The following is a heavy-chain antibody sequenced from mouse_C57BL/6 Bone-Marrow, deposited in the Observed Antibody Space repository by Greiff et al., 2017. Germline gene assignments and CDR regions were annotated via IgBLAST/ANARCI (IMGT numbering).Heavy chain of an antibody. Sequence: VQLKESGPGLVKPSQSLSLTCSVTGYSITSGYYWNWIRQFPGNKLEWMGYISYDGSNNYNPSLKNRISITRDTSKNQFFLKLNSVTTEDTATYYCATSKIYYGNSYFDYWGQGTTLTVSS. D-gene: IGHD2-1*01. V-gene: IGHV3-6*01. CDR2: ISYDGSN. J-gene: IGHJ2*01. CDR1: GYSITSGYY. CDR3: ATSKIYYGNSYFDY.